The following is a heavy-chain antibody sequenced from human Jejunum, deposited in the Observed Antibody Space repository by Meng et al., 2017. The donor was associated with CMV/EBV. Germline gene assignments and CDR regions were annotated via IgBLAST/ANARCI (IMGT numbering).Heavy chain of an antibody. CDR3: ARDLCSGGTCYTGFDY. V-gene: IGHV1-18*01. CDR2: INAYTGDT. Sequence: GYTFSNFGFSWGRQAPGQGLEWMGWINAYTGDTKYAQNLQGRVTMTTDTSTSTAYMELGSLRSDDTAVYYCARDLCSGGTCYTGFDYWGQGTLVTVSS. D-gene: IGHD2-15*01. CDR1: GYTFSNFG. J-gene: IGHJ4*02.